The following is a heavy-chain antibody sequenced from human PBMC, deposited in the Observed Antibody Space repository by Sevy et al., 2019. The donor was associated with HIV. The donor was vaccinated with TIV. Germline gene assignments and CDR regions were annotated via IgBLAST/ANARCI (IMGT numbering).Heavy chain of an antibody. J-gene: IGHJ5*02. CDR2: IYYTGNP. CDR1: GGSSSSGNYY. Sequence: SETLSLTCTFSGGSSSSGNYYWHWILQPPGKGLEGIGYIYYTGNPYYNPSLKSPVTISVDTSNNQFSLRLTSVTSADTAVYYCARDDTAYTSSSVWFDPWGPGTLVTVSS. V-gene: IGHV4-30-4*01. D-gene: IGHD6-6*01. CDR3: ARDDTAYTSSSVWFDP.